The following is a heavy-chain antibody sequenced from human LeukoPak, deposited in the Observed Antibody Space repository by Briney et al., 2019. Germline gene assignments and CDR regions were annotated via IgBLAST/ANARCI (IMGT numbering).Heavy chain of an antibody. Sequence: GASVKVSCKASGGTFSSYAISWVRQAPGQGLEWMGGIIPIFGTANYAQKFQGRVTITTDESTSTAYMEPSSLRSEDTAVYYCASQEGGATPGPFDYWGQGTLVTVSS. D-gene: IGHD1-26*01. J-gene: IGHJ4*02. V-gene: IGHV1-69*05. CDR2: IIPIFGTA. CDR3: ASQEGGATPGPFDY. CDR1: GGTFSSYA.